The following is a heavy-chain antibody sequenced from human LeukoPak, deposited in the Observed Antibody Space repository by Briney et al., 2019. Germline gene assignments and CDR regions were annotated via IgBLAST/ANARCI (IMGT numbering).Heavy chain of an antibody. J-gene: IGHJ5*02. D-gene: IGHD6-13*01. CDR3: ARDLEYSSSWYQYNWFDP. Sequence: GGSLRLSCAASGFTFSDYYMSWIRQAPGKGLEWVSYISSSGSTIYYAVSVKGRFTISRDNAKNSLYLQMNSLRAEDTAVYYCARDLEYSSSWYQYNWFDPWGQGTLVTVSS. CDR2: ISSSGSTI. CDR1: GFTFSDYY. V-gene: IGHV3-11*01.